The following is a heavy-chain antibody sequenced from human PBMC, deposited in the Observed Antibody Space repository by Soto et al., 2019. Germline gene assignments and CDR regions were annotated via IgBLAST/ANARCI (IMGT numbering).Heavy chain of an antibody. Sequence: PXGSLTLTCAVTGFTFKNHARNWVRQAPGKGLEWVSSIIAGGRSTYHADSVKGRFTISRDNSKNTVYLQMISLRAEDTAVYYCAMDLSSRVRLAISAPFDSWGQETLVTV. J-gene: IGHJ4*02. D-gene: IGHD2-2*02. V-gene: IGHV3-23*01. CDR3: AMDLSSRVRLAISAPFDS. CDR1: GFTFKNHA. CDR2: IIAGGRST.